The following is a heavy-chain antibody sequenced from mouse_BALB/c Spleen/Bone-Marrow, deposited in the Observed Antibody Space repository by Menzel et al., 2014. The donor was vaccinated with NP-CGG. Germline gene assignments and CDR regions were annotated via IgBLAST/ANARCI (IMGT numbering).Heavy chain of an antibody. J-gene: IGHJ2*01. CDR2: IYYSGTI. D-gene: IGHD1-1*01. CDR1: GISITTGNYR. CDR3: ARYLGAYFDY. V-gene: IGHV3-5*02. Sequence: EVKLQESGPGLVKPSQTVSLTCTVTGISITTGNYRWSWIRQFPGNKLEWIGYIYYSGTIIYNPSLTSRTTITRDTSKNQFFLEMNSLTAEDTATYYCARYLGAYFDYWGQGTTLTVSS.